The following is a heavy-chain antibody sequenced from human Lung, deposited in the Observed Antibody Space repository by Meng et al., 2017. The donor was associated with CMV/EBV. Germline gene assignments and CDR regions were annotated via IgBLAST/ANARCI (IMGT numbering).Heavy chain of an antibody. Sequence: SVKVSXKASGGTFSSYAISWVRQAPGQGLEWMGGIIPISGTLNYAQKFQGRVTITTDESTGTVYMELSSLRSEDTAVYYCARNSRSWGILFPRDRMYYGMDVWGQGTXVNGAS. D-gene: IGHD2/OR15-2a*01. CDR1: GGTFSSYA. J-gene: IGHJ6*02. V-gene: IGHV1-69*05. CDR2: IIPISGTL. CDR3: ARNSRSWGILFPRDRMYYGMDV.